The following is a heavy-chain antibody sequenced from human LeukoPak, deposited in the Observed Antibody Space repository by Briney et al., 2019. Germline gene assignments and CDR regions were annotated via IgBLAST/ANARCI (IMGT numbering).Heavy chain of an antibody. CDR3: ARIPLWFGDP. D-gene: IGHD3-10*01. J-gene: IGHJ5*02. CDR1: GGSISSSSYY. V-gene: IGHV4-39*07. CDR2: IYYSGST. Sequence: SETLSLTRTGSGGSISSSSYYWGWIRQPPGKGLEWIGSIYYSGSTYYNPSLKSRVTISVDTSKNQFFLNLTSVTAADTAVYYCARIPLWFGDPWGQGTLVTVSS.